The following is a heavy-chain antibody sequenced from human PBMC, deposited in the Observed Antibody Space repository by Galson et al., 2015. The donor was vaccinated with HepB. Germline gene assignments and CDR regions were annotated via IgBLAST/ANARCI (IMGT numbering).Heavy chain of an antibody. J-gene: IGHJ3*01. V-gene: IGHV3-21*06. CDR3: ARERRGVPTIYDAFDL. D-gene: IGHD3-3*01. CDR2: ISETGRYT. CDR1: GFSFSDYT. Sequence: SLRLSCAASGFSFSDYTMNWVRQAPGKGLEWVSSISETGRYTYFADPLKGRLTVSRNNAENSLFLQVNSLRAEDTAVYFCARERRGVPTIYDAFDLWGHGTLVTVSS.